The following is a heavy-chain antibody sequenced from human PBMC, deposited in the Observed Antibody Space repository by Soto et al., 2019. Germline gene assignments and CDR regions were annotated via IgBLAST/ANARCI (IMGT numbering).Heavy chain of an antibody. V-gene: IGHV3-49*03. Sequence: GGSLRLSCTASGFTFGDYAMSWFRQAPGKGLEWVGFIRSKAYGGTTEYAASVKGRFTISRDDSKSIAYLQMNSLKTEDTAVYYCTRDPSAGVAAAGTESFAFDIWGQGTRGTVSS. J-gene: IGHJ3*02. CDR3: TRDPSAGVAAAGTESFAFDI. CDR2: IRSKAYGGTT. D-gene: IGHD6-13*01. CDR1: GFTFGDYA.